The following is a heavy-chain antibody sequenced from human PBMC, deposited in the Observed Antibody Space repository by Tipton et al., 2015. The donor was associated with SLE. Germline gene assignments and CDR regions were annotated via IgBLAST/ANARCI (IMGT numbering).Heavy chain of an antibody. CDR3: AGDKGTLVAGLYYYYGMDV. D-gene: IGHD2-2*01. CDR1: GDSISSYY. V-gene: IGHV4-59*01. J-gene: IGHJ6*02. CDR2: IYYSGGT. Sequence: TLSLTCTVSGDSISSYYWSWIRQPPGKGLEWIGYIYYSGGTNYNPSLKSRVTISVDTSKNQFSLKLSSVTAADTAVYYCAGDKGTLVAGLYYYYGMDVWGQGTTVTVSS.